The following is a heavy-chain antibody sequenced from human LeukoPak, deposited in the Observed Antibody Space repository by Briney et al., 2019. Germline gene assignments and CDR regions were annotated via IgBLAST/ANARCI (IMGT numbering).Heavy chain of an antibody. CDR2: ISSSSSYI. D-gene: IGHD3-16*02. V-gene: IGHV3-21*01. J-gene: IGHJ3*02. CDR1: GFTFSSYS. CDR3: ARVSAGVIGMKDVFDI. Sequence: GGSLRLSRAASGFTFSSYSMNWVRQAPGKGLEWVSSISSSSSYIYYADSVKGRFTISRDNAKNSLYLQMNSLRAEDTAVYYCARVSAGVIGMKDVFDIWGQGTMVTVSS.